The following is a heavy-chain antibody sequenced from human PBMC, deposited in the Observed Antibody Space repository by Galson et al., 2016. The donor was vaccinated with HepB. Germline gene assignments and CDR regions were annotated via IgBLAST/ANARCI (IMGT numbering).Heavy chain of an antibody. J-gene: IGHJ5*02. V-gene: IGHV5-51*01. Sequence: QSGAEVKKPGESLKISCQGSGYTFADYWVVWVRQMPGKGLEWMWSIYPGDSNARYSPSFQGQVTMSVDKSINIAYLNWGSLQTSDTAIYFCARRHNWKFDLWGQGSLVTVSS. D-gene: IGHD1-20*01. CDR3: ARRHNWKFDL. CDR2: IYPGDSNA. CDR1: GYTFADYW.